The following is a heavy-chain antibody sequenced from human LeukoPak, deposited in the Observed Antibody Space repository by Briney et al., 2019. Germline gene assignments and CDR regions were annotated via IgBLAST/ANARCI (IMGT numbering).Heavy chain of an antibody. CDR3: ARGRFSSSWYVSYYYYGMDV. J-gene: IGHJ6*02. V-gene: IGHV4-34*01. CDR1: GGSFSGYY. D-gene: IGHD6-13*01. CDR2: INHSGST. Sequence: SETLSLTCAVYGGSFSGYYWSWIRQPPGKGLEWIGEINHSGSTNYNPSLKSRVTISVDTSKNQFSLKLSSVAATDTAVYYCARGRFSSSWYVSYYYYGMDVWGQGTTVTVSS.